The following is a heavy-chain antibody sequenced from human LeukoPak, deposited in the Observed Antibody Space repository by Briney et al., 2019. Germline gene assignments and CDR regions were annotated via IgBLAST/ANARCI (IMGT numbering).Heavy chain of an antibody. J-gene: IGHJ4*02. Sequence: ASVKVSCKASGYIFTAYYLHWVRQTPGQGLEWMGYIHPYRGVTNYAHKFHGRVTLTRDTSINTAYMELSSLRSDDMAVYYCARVRGQQLGVIDYWGQGTLVTVSS. CDR2: IHPYRGVT. D-gene: IGHD3-10*01. CDR1: GYIFTAYY. V-gene: IGHV1-2*07. CDR3: ARVRGQQLGVIDY.